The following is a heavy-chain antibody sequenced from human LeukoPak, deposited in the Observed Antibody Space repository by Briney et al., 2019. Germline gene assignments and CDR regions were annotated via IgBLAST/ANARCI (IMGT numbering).Heavy chain of an antibody. Sequence: YMXXVXQAPGQGLEXXGVINPSGGSTSYAQKFQGRVTITRDXXXSTVYMELRRLRDGDRDVYLCEXXXXXDSPPPTLFDYWGQGTLVTVSS. CDR2: INPSGGST. CDR1: Y. D-gene: IGHD3-16*01. J-gene: IGHJ4*02. CDR3: EXXXXXDSPPPTLFDY. V-gene: IGHV1-46*01.